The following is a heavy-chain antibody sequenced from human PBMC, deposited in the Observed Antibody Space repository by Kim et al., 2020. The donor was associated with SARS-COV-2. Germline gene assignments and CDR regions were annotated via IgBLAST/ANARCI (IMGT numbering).Heavy chain of an antibody. D-gene: IGHD2-2*02. J-gene: IGHJ5*02. CDR3: ARGTRYCSSTSCYNGVIYGYWFDP. Sequence: SETLSLTCAVYGGSFSGYYWSWIRQPPGKGLEWIGEINHSGSTNYNPSLKSRVTISVDTSKNQFSLKLSSVTAADTAVYYCARGTRYCSSTSCYNGVIYGYWFDPWGQGTLVTVSS. CDR1: GGSFSGYY. CDR2: INHSGST. V-gene: IGHV4-34*01.